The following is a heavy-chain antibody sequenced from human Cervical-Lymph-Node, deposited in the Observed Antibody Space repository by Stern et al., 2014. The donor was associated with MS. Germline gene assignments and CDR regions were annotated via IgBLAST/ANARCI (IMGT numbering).Heavy chain of an antibody. CDR3: ARLPRYDFWT. Sequence: QLQLQESGPGLVKPSETLSLTCTVSGGSISVNNYYWGWFRQSPGKGLEWIGNIYYTGSTSYNPSLKSRVIISVDTSKSPFSLRVGSWTAADTAVYYCARLPRYDFWTWGQGTLVTVSS. CDR2: IYYTGST. D-gene: IGHD3-3*01. CDR1: GGSISVNNYY. V-gene: IGHV4-39*02. J-gene: IGHJ5*02.